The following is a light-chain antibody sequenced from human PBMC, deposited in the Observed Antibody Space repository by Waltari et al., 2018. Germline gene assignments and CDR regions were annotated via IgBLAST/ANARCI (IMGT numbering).Light chain of an antibody. CDR2: GPD. CDR1: SLRRYS. CDR3: HSRETFSTRL. J-gene: IGLJ2*01. V-gene: IGLV3-19*01. Sequence: SSDLTQDPSLSVALGQTVSLTCLGDSLRRYSASWYQQRPGQAPILVLYGPDNRPSGIPDRFSGSTSGNTASLTITGAQAEDEADYYCHSRETFSTRLFGGGTRLTV.